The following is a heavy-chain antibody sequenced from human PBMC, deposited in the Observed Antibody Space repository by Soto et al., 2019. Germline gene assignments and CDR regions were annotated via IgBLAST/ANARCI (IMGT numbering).Heavy chain of an antibody. J-gene: IGHJ4*02. CDR2: INHSGST. Sequence: QVQLQQWGAGLLKPSETLSLTCAVYGGSFSGYYWSWIRQPPGKGLEWIGEINHSGSTNYNPSLKSRVTISVDTYKNQFSLKLSSVTAADTAVYYCARAKRGSSSWYSGYWGQGTLVTVSS. V-gene: IGHV4-34*01. D-gene: IGHD6-13*01. CDR3: ARAKRGSSSWYSGY. CDR1: GGSFSGYY.